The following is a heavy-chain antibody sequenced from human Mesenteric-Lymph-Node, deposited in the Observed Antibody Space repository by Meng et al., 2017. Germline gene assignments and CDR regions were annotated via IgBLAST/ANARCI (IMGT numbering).Heavy chain of an antibody. CDR3: ARGLDYGGKRFFYLYYGMDV. D-gene: IGHD4-23*01. V-gene: IGHV3-11*04. CDR1: GFTFSDYY. J-gene: IGHJ6*02. CDR2: ISSSCSTI. Sequence: GGSLKILCASSGFTFSDYYMSWIRQAPGKGLEWVSYISSSCSTIYYAGSVKGRFTIYRDNAKNSLYLQMNSLRAEDTAVYYCARGLDYGGKRFFYLYYGMDVWGQGTTVTVSS.